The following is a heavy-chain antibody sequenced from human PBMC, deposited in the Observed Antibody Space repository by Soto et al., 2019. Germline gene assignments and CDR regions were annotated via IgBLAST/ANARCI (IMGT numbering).Heavy chain of an antibody. CDR3: ARDPQYSNSLQVFDY. CDR2: ISTYNGNT. D-gene: IGHD6-6*01. Sequence: QVPLLQSGAEVKKPGASVRVSCKASGYSFTRFGISWVRQAPGQVLEWVGRISTYNGNTKYAQKLQGRVTVSTDTSTSTAYMELRSLRSDDTAVYYCARDPQYSNSLQVFDYWGQGTLLSVSS. J-gene: IGHJ4*02. V-gene: IGHV1-18*01. CDR1: GYSFTRFG.